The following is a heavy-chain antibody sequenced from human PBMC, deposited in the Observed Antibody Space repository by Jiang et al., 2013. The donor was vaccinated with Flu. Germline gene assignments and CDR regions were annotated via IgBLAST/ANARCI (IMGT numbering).Heavy chain of an antibody. J-gene: IGHJ4*02. Sequence: QGLEWMGWISAYNGNTNYAQKFQGRVTMTRDTSTSTVYMDLRGLSSEDTAVYYCARDLGKDGDYWGQGTQVIASS. D-gene: IGHD7-27*01. CDR3: ARDLGKDGDY. V-gene: IGHV1-18*01. CDR2: ISAYNGNT.